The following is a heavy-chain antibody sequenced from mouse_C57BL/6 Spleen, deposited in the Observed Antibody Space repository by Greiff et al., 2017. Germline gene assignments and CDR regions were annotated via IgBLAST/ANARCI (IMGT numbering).Heavy chain of an antibody. J-gene: IGHJ2*01. Sequence: QVQLKESGPELVKPGASVKISCKASGYSFTSYYIHWVKQRPGQGLEWIGWIYPGSGNTKYNEKFKGKATLTADTSSSTAYMQLSSLTSEDSAVYYCASGGYDYDAGDYFDYWGQGTTLTVSS. CDR3: ASGGYDYDAGDYFDY. V-gene: IGHV1-66*01. CDR2: IYPGSGNT. CDR1: GYSFTSYY. D-gene: IGHD2-4*01.